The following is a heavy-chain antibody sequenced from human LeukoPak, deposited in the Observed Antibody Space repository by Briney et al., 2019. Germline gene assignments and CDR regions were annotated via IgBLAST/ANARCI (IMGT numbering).Heavy chain of an antibody. V-gene: IGHV3-23*01. J-gene: IGHJ4*02. CDR1: GFTFSSYA. CDR3: AKAWLEQGGMFDY. CDR2: LSGSGGST. D-gene: IGHD1/OR15-1a*01. Sequence: GGSLRLSCAASGFTFSSYAMFWVRQAPGEGLEWVSLLSGSGGSTYYADSVKGRFTISRDNSKNTLYLQMNSLRAEDTAVYYCAKAWLEQGGMFDYWGQGTPVTVSS.